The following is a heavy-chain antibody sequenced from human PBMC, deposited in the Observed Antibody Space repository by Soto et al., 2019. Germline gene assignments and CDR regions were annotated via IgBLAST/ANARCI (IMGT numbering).Heavy chain of an antibody. CDR2: ISYDGSNK. V-gene: IGHV3-30*18. CDR1: GFTFSSYG. CDR3: AKDLLYYGSGSPLGY. J-gene: IGHJ4*02. Sequence: GGSLRLSCAASGFTFSSYGMHWVRQAPGKGLEWVAVISYDGSNKYYADSVKGRFTISRDNSKNTLYLQMNSLRAEDTAVYYCAKDLLYYGSGSPLGYWGQGTLVTVSS. D-gene: IGHD3-10*01.